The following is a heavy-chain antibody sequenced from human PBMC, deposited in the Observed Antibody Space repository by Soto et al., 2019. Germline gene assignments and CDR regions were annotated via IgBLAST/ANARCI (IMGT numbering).Heavy chain of an antibody. Sequence: LRLSCAASGFTFSSYAMHWVRQAPGKGLEWVAVISYDGSNKYYADSVKGRFTISRDNSKNTLYLQMNSLRAEDTAVYYCARDLGDGVTTGYYYGMDVWGQGTTVTVSS. D-gene: IGHD4-17*01. CDR2: ISYDGSNK. J-gene: IGHJ6*02. CDR3: ARDLGDGVTTGYYYGMDV. V-gene: IGHV3-30-3*01. CDR1: GFTFSSYA.